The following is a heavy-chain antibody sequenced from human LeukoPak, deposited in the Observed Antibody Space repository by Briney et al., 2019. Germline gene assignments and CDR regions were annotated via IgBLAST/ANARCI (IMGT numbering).Heavy chain of an antibody. D-gene: IGHD3-10*01. V-gene: IGHV3-15*01. CDR3: TTSGTPFEY. CDR2: IKNKGDGATT. CDR1: GFTFNKAW. Sequence: GGSLRLSCAASGFTFNKAWMSWVRLAPGKGLEWVGRIKNKGDGATTDYAATVTGRFTVSRDDSKSTLYLQMNSLKTEDTAVYYCTTSGTPFEYWGQGTLVTVSS. J-gene: IGHJ4*02.